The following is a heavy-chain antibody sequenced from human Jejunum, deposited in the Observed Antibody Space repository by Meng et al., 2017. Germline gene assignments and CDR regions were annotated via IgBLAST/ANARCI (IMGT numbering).Heavy chain of an antibody. CDR1: VYTFTSQS. CDR2: INTNTGNS. D-gene: IGHD4-23*01. V-gene: IGHV7-4-1*02. Sequence: QVRLIQSGYDWKNPGAPVKVSCKTSVYTFTSQSLNWVRQAPGQGLEWIGWINTNTGNSNYAPGFTGRFVFSLDTSVSTAYLQISSLNVEDTAVYYCARHTGNFGLDFWGQGTLVTVSS. CDR3: ARHTGNFGLDF. J-gene: IGHJ4*02.